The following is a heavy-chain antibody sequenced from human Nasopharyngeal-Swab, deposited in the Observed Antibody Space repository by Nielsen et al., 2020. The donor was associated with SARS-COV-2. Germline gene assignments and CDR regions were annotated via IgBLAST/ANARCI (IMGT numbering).Heavy chain of an antibody. CDR3: SRGWRWADDY. V-gene: IGHV3-64*01. CDR1: TFTFTTYA. D-gene: IGHD5-24*01. Sequence: VESLRLSCAASTFTFTTYAIPWVRQAAGQGLEYVSAISSNGGSTYYANSVKGRFTNSRDNSKNTLYLQMGSLRAEDMAVSYYSRGWRWADDYWGQGTLVTVSS. CDR2: ISSNGGST. J-gene: IGHJ4*02.